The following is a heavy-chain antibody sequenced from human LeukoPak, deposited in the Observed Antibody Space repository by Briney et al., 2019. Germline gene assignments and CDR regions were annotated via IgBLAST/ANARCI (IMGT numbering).Heavy chain of an antibody. CDR2: INHSGST. CDR1: GGSFSGYY. J-gene: IGHJ6*02. V-gene: IGHV4-34*01. D-gene: IGHD5-12*01. CDR3: ARERGKWLRIYGMDV. Sequence: PSETLSLTCAVYGGSFSGYYWSWIRQPPGKGLEWIGEINHSGSTNYNPSLKSRVTISVDTSKNQFSLKLSSVTAADTAVYYCARERGKWLRIYGMDVWGQGTTVTVSS.